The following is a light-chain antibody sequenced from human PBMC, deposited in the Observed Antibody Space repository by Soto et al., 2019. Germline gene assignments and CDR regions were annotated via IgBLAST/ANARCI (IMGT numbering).Light chain of an antibody. J-gene: IGLJ2*01. CDR3: QSYDSDFVV. CDR2: ENN. V-gene: IGLV6-57*04. CDR1: SGRIANNY. Sequence: NFMLTQPDSVSESPGKTLSISCTRSSGRIANNYVQWYQQRPGSAHTTVIYENNQRLSGVPDRFSGSTDGSSNSASLTISGLQTEDEADYYCQSYDSDFVVFGGGTKVTVL.